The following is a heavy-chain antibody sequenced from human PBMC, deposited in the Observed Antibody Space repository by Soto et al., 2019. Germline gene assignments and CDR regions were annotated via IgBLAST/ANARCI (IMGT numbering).Heavy chain of an antibody. CDR1: GYKFTSYW. CDR2: INPADSDM. D-gene: IGHD3-10*01. V-gene: IGHV5-51*01. J-gene: IGHJ4*02. Sequence: GESLKISCQTSGYKFTSYWITWVRQMPGKGLEWVAIINPADSDMRYSPSFQGHVTVSADRSKSTVYLNWSSLKASDTATYFCARQTSWFGELSLDYWGQGTQVT. CDR3: ARQTSWFGELSLDY.